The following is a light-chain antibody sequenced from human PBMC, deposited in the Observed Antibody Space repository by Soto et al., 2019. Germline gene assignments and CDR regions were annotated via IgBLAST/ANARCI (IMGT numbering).Light chain of an antibody. CDR3: QQYGSSPMYT. V-gene: IGKV3-20*01. Sequence: EIVLTQSPGTLSLSPGERATLSCRASQSVSRSYLAWYQQKPGQAPRLLIYGASSRATGIPDRFSGRGSGTDFTLTISRLEPEDFAVYYCQQYGSSPMYTFGQGTKLEIK. J-gene: IGKJ2*01. CDR1: QSVSRSY. CDR2: GAS.